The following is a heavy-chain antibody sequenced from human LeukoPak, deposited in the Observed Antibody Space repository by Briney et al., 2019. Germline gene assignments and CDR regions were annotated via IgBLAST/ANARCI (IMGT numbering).Heavy chain of an antibody. J-gene: IGHJ4*02. V-gene: IGHV3-21*01. CDR2: ISSSGSYI. CDR3: ARENSGSLDY. CDR1: GFTFSSYS. Sequence: GGSLRLSCAASGFTFSSYSMNWVRQAPGKGLEWVSSISSSGSYIYYADSVKGRFTISRDNAKNSLYLQMNSLSAEDTVVYYCARENSGSLDYWAQGTLVTVSS. D-gene: IGHD1-26*01.